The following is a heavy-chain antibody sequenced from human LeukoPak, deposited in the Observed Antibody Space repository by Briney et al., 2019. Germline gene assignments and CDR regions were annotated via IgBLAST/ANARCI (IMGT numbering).Heavy chain of an antibody. CDR1: GFTFRSHA. D-gene: IGHD3-22*01. J-gene: IGHJ4*02. Sequence: GTSLRLSCATSGFTFRSHAMHWVRQSPGKGLEWVAQIWYDGSNKYYADSVKGRFSVSRDNSKNTLYLQMNSLRAEDTAVYYCAREGDYYDSSGYYNYWGQGTLVTVSS. CDR3: AREGDYYDSSGYYNY. CDR2: IWYDGSNK. V-gene: IGHV3-33*01.